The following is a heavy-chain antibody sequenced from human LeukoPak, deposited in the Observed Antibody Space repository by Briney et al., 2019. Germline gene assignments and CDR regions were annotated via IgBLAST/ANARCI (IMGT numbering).Heavy chain of an antibody. Sequence: GGSLRLSCGASGFTFSSYWMSWVRQAPGKGLEWVANIKQDGSEKYYVDSVKGRFTISRDNAKNSLYLQMNSLRAEDTAVYYCARDHHYYDSSGYLDYWGQGTLVTVSS. J-gene: IGHJ4*02. CDR1: GFTFSSYW. CDR2: IKQDGSEK. D-gene: IGHD3-22*01. CDR3: ARDHHYYDSSGYLDY. V-gene: IGHV3-7*01.